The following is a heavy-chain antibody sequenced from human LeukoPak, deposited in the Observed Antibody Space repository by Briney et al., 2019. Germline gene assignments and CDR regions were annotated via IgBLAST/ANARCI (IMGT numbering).Heavy chain of an antibody. D-gene: IGHD1-26*01. J-gene: IGHJ5*01. Sequence: PGGSLRLSCAASGFTVSSNYMSWVRQAPGKGPEWVSAISGSDGDTYYADSVEGRFTISRDNSQNTLFLQMNSLRAEDTAMYYCARAYGGSYYDSWGQGTLVTVSS. V-gene: IGHV3-23*01. CDR2: ISGSDGDT. CDR1: GFTVSSNY. CDR3: ARAYGGSYYDS.